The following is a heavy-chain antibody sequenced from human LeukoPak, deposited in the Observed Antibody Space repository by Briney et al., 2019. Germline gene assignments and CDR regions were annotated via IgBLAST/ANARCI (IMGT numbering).Heavy chain of an antibody. Sequence: GGSLRLSCAASGFTFSSYVMHWVRQAPGKGLEWVAFIRYDGSNKYYADSVKGRFTISRDNSKNTLYLQMNSLRAEDTAVYYCARGGKRAVAGTRSPQYFQHWGQGTLVTVSS. CDR2: IRYDGSNK. CDR3: ARGGKRAVAGTRSPQYFQH. D-gene: IGHD6-19*01. CDR1: GFTFSSYV. J-gene: IGHJ1*01. V-gene: IGHV3-30*02.